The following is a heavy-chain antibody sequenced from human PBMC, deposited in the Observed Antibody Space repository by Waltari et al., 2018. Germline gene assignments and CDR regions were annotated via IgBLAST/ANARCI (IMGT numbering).Heavy chain of an antibody. CDR1: GFTFDDYA. CDR3: AKVGDNAAFDS. J-gene: IGHJ3*02. V-gene: IGHV3-9*01. Sequence: EVQLVESGGGLVQPGRSLRLSCAASGFTFDDYAMHWVRQAPGKGLEWVSGISWNSCSIGDADSGKGRFTISRDNAKNSLYLKMNSLRAEDTALDYGAKVGDNAAFDSWGQGTMVTVSS. D-gene: IGHD3-10*01. CDR2: ISWNSCSI.